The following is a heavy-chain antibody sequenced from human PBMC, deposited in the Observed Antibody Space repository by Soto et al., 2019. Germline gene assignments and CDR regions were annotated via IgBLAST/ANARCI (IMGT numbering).Heavy chain of an antibody. CDR2: IKSDGSST. CDR1: GFTISSLW. V-gene: IGHV3-74*01. J-gene: IGHJ6*02. CDR3: AVEVAPAAKPPSSLMDV. D-gene: IGHD2-2*01. Sequence: HPGGSLRLSCAASGFTISSLWMHWVRRAPGKGLVWVSRIKSDGSSTSYADSVRGRFTISRDNAKNTLYLQMNSLTAEDTAVYYCAVEVAPAAKPPSSLMDVWGQGTTVTVSS.